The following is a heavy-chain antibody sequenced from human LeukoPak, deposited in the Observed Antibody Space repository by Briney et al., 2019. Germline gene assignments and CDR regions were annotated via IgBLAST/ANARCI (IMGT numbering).Heavy chain of an antibody. CDR1: GFTFTNYG. Sequence: GGSLRLSCVASGFTFTNYGMSWVRQAPGKGLEWVSGISSSGGSTYYADSVEGRFTISRDKSKNTLYLQMNSLRADDTAVYYCAKDLQQLANFDYWGQGTLVTVSS. CDR2: ISSSGGST. V-gene: IGHV3-23*01. D-gene: IGHD6-13*01. CDR3: AKDLQQLANFDY. J-gene: IGHJ4*02.